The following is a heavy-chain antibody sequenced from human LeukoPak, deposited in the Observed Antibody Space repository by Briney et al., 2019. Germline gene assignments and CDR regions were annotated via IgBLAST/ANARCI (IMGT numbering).Heavy chain of an antibody. CDR3: ARYYDILTGFDY. D-gene: IGHD3-9*01. V-gene: IGHV4-30-4*08. CDR2: IYYSGST. CDR1: GGSVSSGSYY. Sequence: SETLSLTCTVSGGSVSSGSYYWSWIRQPPGKGLEWIGYIYYSGSTYYNPSLKSRVTISVDTSKNQFSLKLSSVTAADTAVYYCARYYDILTGFDYWGQGTLVTVSS. J-gene: IGHJ4*02.